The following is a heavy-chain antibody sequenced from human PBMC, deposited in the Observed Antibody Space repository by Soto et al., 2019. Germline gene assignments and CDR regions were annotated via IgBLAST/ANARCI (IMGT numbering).Heavy chain of an antibody. Sequence: KIASKTSGYTLRVYNMVGVGQSKEKGLEWMGWINPNSGGTNYAQRFQGWVTMTRDTSISTAYMELSRLRSDDTAVYYCAITSYPGGNGPLWYFDYWGQGTLVTVSS. CDR1: GYTLRVYN. V-gene: IGHV1-2*04. D-gene: IGHD2-15*01. CDR3: AITSYPGGNGPLWYFDY. J-gene: IGHJ4*02. CDR2: INPNSGGT.